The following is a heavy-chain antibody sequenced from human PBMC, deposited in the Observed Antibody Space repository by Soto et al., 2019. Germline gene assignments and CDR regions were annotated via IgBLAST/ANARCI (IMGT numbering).Heavy chain of an antibody. V-gene: IGHV3-30-3*01. CDR1: GFTFRNYA. J-gene: IGHJ6*02. D-gene: IGHD2-15*01. Sequence: QVQLVESGGGVVQPGGSLRLSCAASGFTFRNYAMHWVRQAPGKGLECLAVIAYDGSNAFYRDSVKGRFTISRDNSKNTLXXHMXXXRSXDXGVYYCARGDREDILVVVGARPGEYGIDIWGQGTTVTVSS. CDR2: IAYDGSNA. CDR3: ARGDREDILVVVGARPGEYGIDI.